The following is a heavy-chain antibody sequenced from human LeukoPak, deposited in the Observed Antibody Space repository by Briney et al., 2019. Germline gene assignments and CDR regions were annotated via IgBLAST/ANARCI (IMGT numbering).Heavy chain of an antibody. Sequence: ASVKVSCKASGYTFTGYYMHWVRQAPGQGLEWMGWINPNSGGTNYAQKFQGRVTMTRDTSISTAYMELSRLRSDDTAVYYCAREGSSSESYWFDPWGQGTLVTASS. CDR3: AREGSSSESYWFDP. CDR2: INPNSGGT. V-gene: IGHV1-2*02. D-gene: IGHD6-6*01. CDR1: GYTFTGYY. J-gene: IGHJ5*02.